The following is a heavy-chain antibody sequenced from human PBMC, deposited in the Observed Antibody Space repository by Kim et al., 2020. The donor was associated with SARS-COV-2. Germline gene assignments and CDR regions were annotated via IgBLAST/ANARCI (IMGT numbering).Heavy chain of an antibody. J-gene: IGHJ4*02. D-gene: IGHD3-10*01. Sequence: SPSFEGQVTISADKSIGTAYLQWGSLKASDTAMYYCTRVGHGHFYGYFDYWGQGTLVTVSS. V-gene: IGHV5-51*01. CDR3: TRVGHGHFYGYFDY.